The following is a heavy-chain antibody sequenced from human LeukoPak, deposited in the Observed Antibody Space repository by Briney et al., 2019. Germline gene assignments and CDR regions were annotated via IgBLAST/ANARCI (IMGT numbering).Heavy chain of an antibody. CDR1: GDSISSSNYF. V-gene: IGHV4-39*07. D-gene: IGHD2-2*03. Sequence: SETLSLTCSVSGDSISSSNYFWGWIRQPPGKGLEWIGNFHNRRGTYYNPSLKSRVTMAADTSKNEFSLKLSSMAAADTAVYYCASGYCSSTSCYVGTFDYWGQGTLVTVSS. CDR3: ASGYCSSTSCYVGTFDY. J-gene: IGHJ4*02. CDR2: FHNRRGT.